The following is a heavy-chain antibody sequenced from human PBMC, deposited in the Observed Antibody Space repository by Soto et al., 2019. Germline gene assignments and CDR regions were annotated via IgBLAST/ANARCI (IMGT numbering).Heavy chain of an antibody. D-gene: IGHD2-15*01. CDR2: IYPGDSVT. Sequence: EVQLVQSGAEVKKPGESLQISCKGSGYSFTSYWIGWVRQMPGKGLEWMGIIYPGDSVTRYSPSFQGQVTISADKSISSAYLQWSSLKASDTAMYYCATLGYCSGGSCRHYYYMDVWGKGTTVTVSS. CDR1: GYSFTSYW. V-gene: IGHV5-51*03. CDR3: ATLGYCSGGSCRHYYYMDV. J-gene: IGHJ6*03.